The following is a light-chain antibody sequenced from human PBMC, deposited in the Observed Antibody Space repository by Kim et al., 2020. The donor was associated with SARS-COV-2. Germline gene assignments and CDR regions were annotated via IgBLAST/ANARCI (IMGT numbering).Light chain of an antibody. V-gene: IGKV3-20*01. CDR1: QSVTGNF. CDR2: GAS. CDR3: QLYGSSPPLT. J-gene: IGKJ4*01. Sequence: EIVLTQSPATLSLSPGEKATLSCRASQSVTGNFFTWYQHKPGQAPRLLIYGASIRANGVPDRFRGSGSGTDLTLTITRLEPEDFAVYYCQLYGSSPPLTFGGGTKVDIK.